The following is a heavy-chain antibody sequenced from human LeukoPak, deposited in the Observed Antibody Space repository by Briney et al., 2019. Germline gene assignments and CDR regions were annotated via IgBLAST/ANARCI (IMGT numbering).Heavy chain of an antibody. Sequence: SETLSLTCTVSGGSISPYYWSWIRQPPGKGLEWIGYIYYSGSTNYNPSLKSRVTISVDTSKNQFSLKLSSVTAADTAVYYCARVSGGEGYWGQGTLVTVSS. CDR3: ARVSGGEGY. CDR2: IYYSGST. D-gene: IGHD2-21*01. V-gene: IGHV4-59*01. CDR1: GGSISPYY. J-gene: IGHJ4*02.